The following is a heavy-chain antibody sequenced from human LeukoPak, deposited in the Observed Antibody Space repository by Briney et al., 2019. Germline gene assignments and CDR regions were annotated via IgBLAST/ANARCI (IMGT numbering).Heavy chain of an antibody. CDR1: GGSISSYY. CDR3: ARDQGSYRSNWFDP. D-gene: IGHD3-16*02. Sequence: PSETLSLTCTVSGGSISSYYWSWIRQPPGKGLEWIGYIYYSGSAYYNPSLKSRVTISVDTSKNQFSLKLSSVTAADTAVYYCARDQGSYRSNWFDPWGQGTLVTVSS. V-gene: IGHV4-59*12. J-gene: IGHJ5*02. CDR2: IYYSGSA.